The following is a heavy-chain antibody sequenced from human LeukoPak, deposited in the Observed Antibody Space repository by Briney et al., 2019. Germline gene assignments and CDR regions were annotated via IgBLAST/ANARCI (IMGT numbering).Heavy chain of an antibody. V-gene: IGHV4-4*02. CDR2: IYHSGST. J-gene: IGHJ6*02. CDR3: AKVLGIAARPGYYYYGMDV. Sequence: SETLSLTCAVSGGSISSSNWWSWVRQPPGKGLEWIGEIYHSGSTNYNPSLKSRVTISVDTSKNQFSLKLSSVTAADTAVYYCAKVLGIAARPGYYYYGMDVWGQGTTVTVSS. D-gene: IGHD6-6*01. CDR1: GGSISSSNW.